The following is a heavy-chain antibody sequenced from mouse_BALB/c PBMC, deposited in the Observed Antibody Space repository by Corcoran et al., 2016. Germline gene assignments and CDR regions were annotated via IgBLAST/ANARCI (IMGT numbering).Heavy chain of an antibody. CDR2: ILTGSGST. V-gene: IGHV1-9*01. Sequence: QVQLQQSGAELMKPGASGKISCKATGYTFSSYWIEWVKQRPGHGLEWIGEILTGSGSTNYNEKFKGKATFTADTSSNTAYMQLSSLTSEDSAVYYCARVNWARAYWGQGTLVTVSA. J-gene: IGHJ3*01. D-gene: IGHD4-1*01. CDR1: GYTFSSYW. CDR3: ARVNWARAY.